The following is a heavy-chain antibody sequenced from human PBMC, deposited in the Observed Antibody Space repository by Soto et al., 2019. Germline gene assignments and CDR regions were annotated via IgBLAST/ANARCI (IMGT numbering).Heavy chain of an antibody. CDR2: IYDSGTT. Sequence: PSETLSLTCVVSSYVIESGHYWGWVRQPPGKGLEWVGSIYDSGTTYYNPSLRSQVTISADTSKNQFSLSLTSVTAADTAVYYCARSPQYYTPGSSPFDYWGPGTIVTVSS. CDR3: ARSPQYYTPGSSPFDY. V-gene: IGHV4-38-2*01. D-gene: IGHD3-3*01. J-gene: IGHJ4*03. CDR1: SYVIESGHY.